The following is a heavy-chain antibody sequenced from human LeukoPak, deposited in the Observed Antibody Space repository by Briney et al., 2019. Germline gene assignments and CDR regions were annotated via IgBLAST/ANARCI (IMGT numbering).Heavy chain of an antibody. Sequence: SETLSLTCTVSGASISDYYWSWIRQPPGKGLEWIGYIYYSGSTNYNPSLKSRVTISVDTSTNQYSLKLSSVTAADTAVYYCARHESFRGYFDYWGQGTLVTVSP. J-gene: IGHJ4*02. CDR2: IYYSGST. D-gene: IGHD3-10*01. CDR3: ARHESFRGYFDY. CDR1: GASISDYY. V-gene: IGHV4-59*08.